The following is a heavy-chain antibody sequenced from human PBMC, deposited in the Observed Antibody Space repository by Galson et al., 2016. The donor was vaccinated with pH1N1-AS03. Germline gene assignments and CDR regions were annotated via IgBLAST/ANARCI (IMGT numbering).Heavy chain of an antibody. V-gene: IGHV3-7*03. J-gene: IGHJ4*02. CDR1: GFSFRTYW. D-gene: IGHD5-18*01. Sequence: SLRLSCAGSGFSFRTYWMSWVRQAPGKRLEWVANINQDGSEKYYVDSVKGRFIVSRDNAKNSLFMQMNSLRAADTAIYYCARDFPVGLSYGPHSIDYWGQGTLVTVSS. CDR2: INQDGSEK. CDR3: ARDFPVGLSYGPHSIDY.